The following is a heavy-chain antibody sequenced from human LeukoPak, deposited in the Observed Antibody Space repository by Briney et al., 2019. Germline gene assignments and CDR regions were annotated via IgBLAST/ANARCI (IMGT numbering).Heavy chain of an antibody. CDR1: GGSISSGGYY. CDR2: IYHSGST. J-gene: IGHJ4*02. CDR3: ARSSSSSGFDY. Sequence: KPSETLSLTCTVSGGSISSGGYYWSWIRQPPGKGLEWIGYIYHSGSTYYNPSLKSRVTISVDRSKNQFSLKLSSVTAADTAVYYCARSSSSSGFDYWGQGTLVTVSS. V-gene: IGHV4-30-2*01. D-gene: IGHD6-6*01.